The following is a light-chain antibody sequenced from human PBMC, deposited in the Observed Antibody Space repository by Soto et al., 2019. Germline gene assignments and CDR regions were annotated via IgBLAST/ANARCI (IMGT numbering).Light chain of an antibody. V-gene: IGKV1-39*01. J-gene: IGKJ3*01. CDR2: GAS. CDR1: QGIGSY. CDR3: QQYGSSPFT. Sequence: DIQMTQSPTSLSASVGDRVTNSCRASQGIGSYLAWYQQKPGKAPRLLISGASSVQSGVPPRFSGSGSATHFILTISXLEPEDFAVYYCQQYGSSPFTFGPGTKVD.